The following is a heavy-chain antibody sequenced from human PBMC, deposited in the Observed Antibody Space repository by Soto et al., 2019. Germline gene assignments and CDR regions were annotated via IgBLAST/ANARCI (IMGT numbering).Heavy chain of an antibody. CDR3: AKLAGYCSGNSCHGDYAMDV. J-gene: IGHJ6*02. V-gene: IGHV4-39*01. CDR1: GGSISSKSYS. CDR2: FYYSENT. Sequence: SETLSLTCSVSGGSISSKSYSWGWIRQPPGKGLEWIGTFYYSENTYYNPSLKSRVTISVDTSKNQFSLKLSSVTTADTAVYYCAKLAGYCSGNSCHGDYAMDVWGQGTTVTVSS. D-gene: IGHD2-2*01.